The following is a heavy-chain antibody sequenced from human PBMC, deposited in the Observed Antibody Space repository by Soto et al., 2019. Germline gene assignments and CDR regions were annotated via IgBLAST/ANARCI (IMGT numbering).Heavy chain of an antibody. CDR2: INHSGST. CDR1: GGSFSGYY. V-gene: IGHV4-34*01. J-gene: IGHJ4*02. D-gene: IGHD2-2*01. CDR3: AGPPVVPADTSAFDY. Sequence: SETLSLTCAVYGGSFSGYYWSWIRQPPGKGLEWIGEINHSGSTNYNPSLKSRVTISVDTSKNQFSLKLSSVTAADTAVYYCAGPPVVPADTSAFDYWGQGTLVTVSS.